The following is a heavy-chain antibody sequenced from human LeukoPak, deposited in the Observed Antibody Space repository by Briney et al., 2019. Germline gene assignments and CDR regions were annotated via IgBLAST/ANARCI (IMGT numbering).Heavy chain of an antibody. CDR3: ARPAGYCSSTSCYYDWYFDL. CDR2: IYTSGST. J-gene: IGHJ2*01. V-gene: IGHV4-4*09. D-gene: IGHD2-2*01. Sequence: SETLSLTCTVSGGSISSYYWSWIRQPPGKGLEWIGYIYTSGSTNYNPSLKSRVTISVDTSKNQFSLKLSSVTAADTAVYYCARPAGYCSSTSCYYDWYFDLWGRGTLVTVSS. CDR1: GGSISSYY.